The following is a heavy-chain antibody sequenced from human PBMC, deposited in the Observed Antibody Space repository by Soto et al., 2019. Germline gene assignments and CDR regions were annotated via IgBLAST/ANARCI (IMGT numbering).Heavy chain of an antibody. J-gene: IGHJ5*02. D-gene: IGHD2-2*01. CDR1: GDSVSSNSAA. Sequence: SQTLSLTCAISGDSVSSNSAAWNWIRQSKTKDLEWLVRTYFWSKWYNYYAVSVKSRITIIPSTSKNQFSLQLNSLTPEDSAVYYCACFSWDFYCSSTSCHNNWFDPWGQGTLVTVSS. CDR2: TYFWSKWYN. V-gene: IGHV6-1*01. CDR3: ACFSWDFYCSSTSCHNNWFDP.